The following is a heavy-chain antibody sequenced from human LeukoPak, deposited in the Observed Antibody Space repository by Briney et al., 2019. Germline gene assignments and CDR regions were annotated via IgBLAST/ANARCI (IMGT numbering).Heavy chain of an antibody. V-gene: IGHV4-4*02. J-gene: IGHJ4*02. D-gene: IGHD5-24*01. CDR1: GGSISSSNW. Sequence: SETLSLTCAVSGGSISSSNWWSWVRQPPGKGLEWIGEIYHSGSTNYNPSLKSRVTISVDRSKNQFSLKLSSVTAADTAVYYCARADRDGYNSGDFYFDYWGQGTLVTVSS. CDR3: ARADRDGYNSGDFYFDY. CDR2: IYHSGST.